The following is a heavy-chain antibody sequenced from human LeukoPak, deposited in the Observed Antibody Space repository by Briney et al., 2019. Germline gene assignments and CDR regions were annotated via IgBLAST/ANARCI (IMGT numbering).Heavy chain of an antibody. CDR3: ARDKGTGWSPIDY. V-gene: IGHV1-2*02. CDR1: GDTFSSHD. D-gene: IGHD6-19*01. Sequence: GASVKVSCKPSGDTFSSHDFNWVRQATGQGLEWMGWINPNSGGTTYAQKFQGRVTMTRDTSISTAYMELSSLISDDTAVYFCARDKGTGWSPIDYWGQGTLVTVSS. J-gene: IGHJ4*02. CDR2: INPNSGGT.